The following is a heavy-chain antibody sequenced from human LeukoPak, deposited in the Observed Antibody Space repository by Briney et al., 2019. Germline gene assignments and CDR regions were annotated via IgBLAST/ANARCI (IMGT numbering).Heavy chain of an antibody. CDR2: INPNSGGT. D-gene: IGHD6-13*01. Sequence: ASVKVSCKASGYTFTGYYMHWVRQAPGQGLEWMGWINPNSGGTNYAQKFQGRVTMTRDTSISTAYMELSRLRSDDTAVYHCASATAAGTSLGMDVWGQGTTVTVSS. V-gene: IGHV1-2*02. CDR3: ASATAAGTSLGMDV. J-gene: IGHJ6*02. CDR1: GYTFTGYY.